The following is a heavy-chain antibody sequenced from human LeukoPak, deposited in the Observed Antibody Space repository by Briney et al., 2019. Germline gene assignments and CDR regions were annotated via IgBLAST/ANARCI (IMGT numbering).Heavy chain of an antibody. CDR1: GGSISSYY. J-gene: IGHJ1*01. V-gene: IGHV4-59*01. CDR2: IYYSGST. CDR3: ARGVTGGWYGDFQH. Sequence: SETLSLTCTVSGGSISSYYWSWIRQPPGKGLEWIGYIYYSGSTNYNPSLKSRVTISIDTSKNQFSLKLSSVTAADTAVYYCARGVTGGWYGDFQHWGQGTLVTVSS. D-gene: IGHD6-19*01.